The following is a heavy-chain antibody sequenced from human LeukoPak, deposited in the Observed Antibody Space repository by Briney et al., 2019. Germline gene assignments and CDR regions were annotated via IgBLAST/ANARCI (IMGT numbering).Heavy chain of an antibody. J-gene: IGHJ4*02. D-gene: IGHD2-8*01. Sequence: SETLSLTCTVSGGSISSSSYYWGWIRQPPGKGLEWIGSIYYSGSTYYNPSLKSRVTISVDTSKNQFSLKLSSVTAADTAVYYCARASRDCTIDYWGQGTLVTVSS. CDR3: ARASRDCTIDY. CDR2: IYYSGST. V-gene: IGHV4-39*07. CDR1: GGSISSSSYY.